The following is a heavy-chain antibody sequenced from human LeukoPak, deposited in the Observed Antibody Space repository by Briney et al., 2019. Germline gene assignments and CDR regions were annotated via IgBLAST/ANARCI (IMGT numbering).Heavy chain of an antibody. CDR1: GYTLTELS. CDR3: ATGVVPAAILGY. Sequence: ASVKVSCKVSGYTLTELSMHWVRQAPGKGLEWMGGFDPEDGETIYAQKFQGRVSMTEDTSTDTAYMELSSLRSEDTAVYYCATGVVPAAILGYWGQGTLVTVSS. V-gene: IGHV1-24*01. CDR2: FDPEDGET. J-gene: IGHJ4*02. D-gene: IGHD2-2*02.